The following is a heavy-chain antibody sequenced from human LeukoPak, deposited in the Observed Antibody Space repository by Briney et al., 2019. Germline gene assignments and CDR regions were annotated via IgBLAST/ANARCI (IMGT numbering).Heavy chain of an antibody. V-gene: IGHV1-24*01. D-gene: IGHD1-26*01. CDR1: GYTLTELS. J-gene: IGHJ4*02. CDR3: ATGRVYSGSYGGAFDY. CDR2: FDPEDGET. Sequence: ASVKVSCKVSGYTLTELSMHWVQQAPGKGLEWMGGFDPEDGETIYAQKFQGRVTMTEDTSTDTAYMELSSLRSEDTAVYYCATGRVYSGSYGGAFDYWGQGTLVTVSS.